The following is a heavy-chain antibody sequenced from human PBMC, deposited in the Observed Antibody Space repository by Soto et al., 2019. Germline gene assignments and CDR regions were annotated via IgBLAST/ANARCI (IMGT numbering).Heavy chain of an antibody. D-gene: IGHD1-26*01. CDR3: TRPRQWELHLGGMGV. J-gene: IGHJ6*02. Sequence: GSLRLSCAASGFTFSGSAMHWVRQASGKGLEWVGRIRSKANSYATAYAASVKGRFTISRDDSKNTAYLQMNSLKTEDTAVYYCTRPRQWELHLGGMGVWGQGTTVTAP. CDR2: IRSKANSYAT. CDR1: GFTFSGSA. V-gene: IGHV3-73*01.